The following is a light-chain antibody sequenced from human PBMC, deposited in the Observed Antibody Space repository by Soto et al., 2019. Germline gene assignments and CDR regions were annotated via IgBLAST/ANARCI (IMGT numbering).Light chain of an antibody. CDR2: EVS. CDR3: SLYTNSNTWV. J-gene: IGLJ3*02. V-gene: IGLV2-18*01. Sequence: QSALTQPPSVSGSPGRPVSIPGSEPTFDVGLYDRVAWYRQIPGTAPKLLIYEVSHRPVEVPDRFSGSKSANAASLTISRLQPDDEADYFCSLYTNSNTWVFGGGTKLTVL. CDR1: TFDVGLYDR.